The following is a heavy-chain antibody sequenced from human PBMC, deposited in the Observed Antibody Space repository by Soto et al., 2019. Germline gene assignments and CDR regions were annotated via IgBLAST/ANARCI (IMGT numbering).Heavy chain of an antibody. CDR2: ISSSSSYT. D-gene: IGHD6-19*01. V-gene: IGHV3-11*06. CDR3: ARATSGAPVAGTGYAFDI. J-gene: IGHJ3*02. Sequence: QVQLVESGGGLVKPGGSLRLSCAASGFTFSDYYMSWIRQAPGKGLEWVSYISSSSSYTNYADSVKGRFTISRDNAKNSLYLQMNSLRAEDTAVYYCARATSGAPVAGTGYAFDIWGQGTMVTVSS. CDR1: GFTFSDYY.